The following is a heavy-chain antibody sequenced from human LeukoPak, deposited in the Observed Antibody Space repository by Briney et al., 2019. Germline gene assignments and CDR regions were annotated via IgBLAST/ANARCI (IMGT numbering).Heavy chain of an antibody. J-gene: IGHJ4*02. CDR1: GGTFSSYA. D-gene: IGHD3-9*01. Sequence: GSSVKVSCKASGGTFSSYAISWVRQAPGQGLEWMGGIIPIFGTVNYAQKFQGRVTITADESTSTAYMELSSLRSEDTAVYYCASYPSLRYFDWLLFWGQGTLVTVSS. V-gene: IGHV1-69*01. CDR3: ASYPSLRYFDWLLF. CDR2: IIPIFGTV.